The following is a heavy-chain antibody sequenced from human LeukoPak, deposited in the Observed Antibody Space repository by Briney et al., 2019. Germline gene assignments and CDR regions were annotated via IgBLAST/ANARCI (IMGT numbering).Heavy chain of an antibody. CDR2: IYYSGST. V-gene: IGHV4-59*01. Sequence: PSETLSLTCKVSGGSISSYYWSWIRQPPGKGLEWIGYIYYSGSTNYNPSLKSRVTISADTSKNQFSLKLSSVTAADTAVYYCARNPLAYCGGDCFDRLYYFDYWGQGTLVTVSS. CDR3: ARNPLAYCGGDCFDRLYYFDY. D-gene: IGHD2-21*02. CDR1: GGSISSYY. J-gene: IGHJ4*02.